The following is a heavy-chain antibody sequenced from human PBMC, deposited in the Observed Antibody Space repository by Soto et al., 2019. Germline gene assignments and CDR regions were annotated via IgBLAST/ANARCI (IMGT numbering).Heavy chain of an antibody. CDR1: GFTFSSYA. J-gene: IGHJ4*02. CDR2: ISGSGGST. Sequence: GGSLRLSCAASGFTFSSYAMSWVRQAPGKGLEWVSAISGSGGSTYYADSVKGRFTISRDNSKNTLYLQMNSLRAEDTAVYYCANLDTYYYDSYHFDYWGQGTLVTVSS. CDR3: ANLDTYYYDSYHFDY. V-gene: IGHV3-23*01. D-gene: IGHD3-10*01.